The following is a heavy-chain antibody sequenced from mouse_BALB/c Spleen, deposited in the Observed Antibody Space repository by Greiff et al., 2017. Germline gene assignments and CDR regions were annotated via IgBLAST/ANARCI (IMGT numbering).Heavy chain of an antibody. Sequence: EVQLVESGGGLVQPGGSRKLSCAASGFSFSSFGMHWVRQAPEKGLGWVAYISSGSSTTYYADTVKSRFTISRDNPKNTLFLQMNSLRSEDTATYYCARKLGQGAMDYWGQGTSVTVSS. CDR1: GFSFSSFG. V-gene: IGHV5-17*02. CDR3: ARKLGQGAMDY. CDR2: ISSGSSTT. J-gene: IGHJ4*01. D-gene: IGHD4-1*01.